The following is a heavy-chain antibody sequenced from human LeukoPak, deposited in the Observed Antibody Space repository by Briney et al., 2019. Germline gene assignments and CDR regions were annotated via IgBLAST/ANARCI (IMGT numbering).Heavy chain of an antibody. CDR2: IISSGGVT. D-gene: IGHD5-24*01. J-gene: IGHJ4*02. Sequence: PGGSLRLSCAASGFAFSSYAMSWVRQAPGKGLEWVSSIISSGGVTYYADSLKGRFTISRDNSKNTLYLQMNSLRAEDTAVYYCAKARWGESRDGYNLYYWGQGTLVTVSS. V-gene: IGHV3-23*01. CDR3: AKARWGESRDGYNLYY. CDR1: GFAFSSYA.